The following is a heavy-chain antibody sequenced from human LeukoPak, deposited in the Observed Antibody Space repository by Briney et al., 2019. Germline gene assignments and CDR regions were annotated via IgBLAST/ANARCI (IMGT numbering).Heavy chain of an antibody. CDR1: GYTFTSYD. J-gene: IGHJ3*02. D-gene: IGHD4-23*01. CDR2: MNPNSGNT. V-gene: IGHV1-8*03. CDR3: AAITPESYGLRPSPLDAFDI. Sequence: ASVKVSCKASGYTFTSYDINWVRQATGQGLEWMGWMNPNSGNTGYAQKFQGRVTITRNTSISTAYMELSSLRSEDTAVYYCAAITPESYGLRPSPLDAFDIWGQGTMVTVSS.